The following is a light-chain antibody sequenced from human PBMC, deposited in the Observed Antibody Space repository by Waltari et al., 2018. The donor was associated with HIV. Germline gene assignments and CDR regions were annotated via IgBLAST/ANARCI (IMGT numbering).Light chain of an antibody. J-gene: IGLJ3*02. V-gene: IGLV1-40*01. CDR1: SSNIGTGYD. CDR3: QSYDTSLSGSV. Sequence: QSVLTQPPSVSGAPGQRVTISCTGTSSNIGTGYDVHWYQQLPGTAPRLLIYGYNNRPSGVPDLFSGSKSGTSASLAITGLQAEDEAEYYCQSYDTSLSGSVFGGGTKLTVL. CDR2: GYN.